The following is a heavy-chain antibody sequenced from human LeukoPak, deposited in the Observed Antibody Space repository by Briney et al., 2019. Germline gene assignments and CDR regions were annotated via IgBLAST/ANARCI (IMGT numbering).Heavy chain of an antibody. Sequence: SETLSLTCTVSGYSISSGYYWAWIRQPPGKGLEWIGNIYHTGSTYYNPSLKSRVTISVDTSKNQFSLKLSSVTAADTAVYYCAGERGPYYHYFDYWGQGTLVTVSS. J-gene: IGHJ4*02. CDR1: GYSISSGYY. CDR2: IYHTGST. CDR3: AGERGPYYHYFDY. D-gene: IGHD1-26*01. V-gene: IGHV4-38-2*02.